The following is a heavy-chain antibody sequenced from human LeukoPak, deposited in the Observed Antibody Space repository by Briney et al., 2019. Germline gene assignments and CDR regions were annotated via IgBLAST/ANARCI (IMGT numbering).Heavy chain of an antibody. Sequence: PGGSLRLSCAASGFTFSSYAMHWVRQAPGKGLEYVSAISSNGGSTYCANSVKGRFTISRDNSKNTLYLQVGSLRAEDMAVYYCARGFPSPNKRPCWGQGTLVTVSS. J-gene: IGHJ4*02. CDR2: ISSNGGST. D-gene: IGHD1/OR15-1a*01. CDR1: GFTFSSYA. V-gene: IGHV3-64*01. CDR3: ARGFPSPNKRPC.